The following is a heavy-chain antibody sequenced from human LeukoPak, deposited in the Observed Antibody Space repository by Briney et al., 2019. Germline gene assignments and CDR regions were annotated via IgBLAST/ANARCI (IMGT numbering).Heavy chain of an antibody. CDR1: GGSLSSGGYS. CDR2: IYYSGST. CDR3: ARDRRWLPLRRMYSGIDY. D-gene: IGHD5-24*01. V-gene: IGHV4-30-4*07. Sequence: SETLSLTCAVSGGSLSSGGYSWRWLRQPPGKGLEWVGYIYYSGSTYYNPSLKSRVTISVDTSKNQFSLKLSSVTAADTAVYYCARDRRWLPLRRMYSGIDYWGQGTLVTVSS. J-gene: IGHJ4*02.